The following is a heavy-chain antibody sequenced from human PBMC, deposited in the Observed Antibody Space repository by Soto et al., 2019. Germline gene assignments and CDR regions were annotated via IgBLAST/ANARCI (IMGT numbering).Heavy chain of an antibody. Sequence: QVQLQESGPGLVKPSGTLSLTCDVSSDSISSSNWWSWVRQTPGKGLEWIGDIFHSGSTSYNPSLSSRVTISVDASKNQFSLKLNSVTAADTAVYYCARAPRLYFDFWGQGTLVTVSS. CDR1: SDSISSSNW. V-gene: IGHV4-4*02. CDR2: IFHSGST. J-gene: IGHJ4*02. CDR3: ARAPRLYFDF.